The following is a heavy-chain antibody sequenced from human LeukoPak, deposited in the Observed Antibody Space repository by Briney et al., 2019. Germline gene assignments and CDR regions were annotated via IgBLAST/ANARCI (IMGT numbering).Heavy chain of an antibody. CDR1: GYTFTGYY. D-gene: IGHD3-10*01. CDR3: ARDFSATHCFDY. J-gene: IGHJ4*02. Sequence: ASVRVSCKASGYTFTGYYLHWVRQAPGQGLEWMGWINPNNGGTDYAQKFQGRVTMTRATSISTAYMELSGLRSDDTAVYYCARDFSATHCFDYWGQGTLVTVSS. V-gene: IGHV1-2*02. CDR2: INPNNGGT.